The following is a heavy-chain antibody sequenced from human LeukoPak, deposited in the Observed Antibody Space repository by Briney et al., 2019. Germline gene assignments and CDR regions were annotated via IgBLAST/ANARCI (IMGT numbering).Heavy chain of an antibody. Sequence: SETLSLTCTVSGGSISSYYWSWIRQPPGKGLEWIGYIYYSGSTNYNPSLKSRVTISVDTSKNQFSLKLSSVTAADTAVYYCARDQGYKRRDGYKSRPVEDAFDIWGQGTMVTVSS. D-gene: IGHD5-24*01. CDR2: IYYSGST. J-gene: IGHJ3*02. V-gene: IGHV4-59*01. CDR1: GGSISSYY. CDR3: ARDQGYKRRDGYKSRPVEDAFDI.